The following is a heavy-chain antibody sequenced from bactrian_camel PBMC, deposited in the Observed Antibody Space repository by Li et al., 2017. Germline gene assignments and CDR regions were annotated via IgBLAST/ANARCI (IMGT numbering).Heavy chain of an antibody. J-gene: IGHJ4*01. V-gene: IGHV3S53*01. CDR1: GYTYSSYC. CDR2: LERDGRK. Sequence: HVQLVESGGGSVQAGGSLRLSCAASGYTYSSYCMGWFRQAPGKEREPVVFLERDGRKNYSPSVKGRFTISNGIPNILRMTSLRPEDTAMYYCAADWCTCGDYCYMRVADFDYSGQGTQVTVS. D-gene: IGHD2*01. CDR3: AADWCTCGDYCYMRVADFDY.